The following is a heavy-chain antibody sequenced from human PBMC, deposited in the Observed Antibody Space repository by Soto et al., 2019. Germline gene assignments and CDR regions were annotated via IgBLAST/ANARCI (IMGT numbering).Heavy chain of an antibody. J-gene: IGHJ4*02. Sequence: PGGSLRLSCAASGFTFSNYWMHWVRQAPGKGPEWVGRIKSNTAGGTTDFAAPVKGRFTISRDDSQNTLYLQMDSLKTEDTAVYYCSHGYYQYFNSWGPGTLVTVSS. V-gene: IGHV3-15*07. CDR3: SHGYYQYFNS. D-gene: IGHD5-18*01. CDR2: IKSNTAGGTT. CDR1: GFTFSNYW.